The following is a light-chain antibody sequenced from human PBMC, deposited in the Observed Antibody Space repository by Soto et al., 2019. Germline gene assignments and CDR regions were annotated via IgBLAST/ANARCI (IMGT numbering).Light chain of an antibody. CDR2: GAS. J-gene: IGKJ2*01. CDR3: HQYGNSPQT. V-gene: IGKV3-20*01. CDR1: QSVSHSY. Sequence: EIVLTQSPGTLSLSPGERATLSCRASQSVSHSYLAWYRQKPGQAPRLLIYGASNRATGIPDRFSGSGSGTDFTLTIRRMEPEDFAMYDCHQYGNSPQTFGQGTKLEIK.